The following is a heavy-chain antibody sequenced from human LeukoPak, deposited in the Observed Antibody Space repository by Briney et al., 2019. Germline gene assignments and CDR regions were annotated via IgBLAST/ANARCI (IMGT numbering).Heavy chain of an antibody. D-gene: IGHD3-10*01. V-gene: IGHV4-30-2*01. J-gene: IGHJ3*02. CDR3: ARTMVLNEHAFDI. CDR2: IYHSGST. Sequence: SQTLSLTCAVSGGSISSGGYSWSWIRQPPGKGLEWIGYIYHSGSTYYNPSLKSRVTISVDRSKNQFSLKLSSVTAADTAVYYCARTMVLNEHAFDIWGQGTMVTVSS. CDR1: GGSISSGGYS.